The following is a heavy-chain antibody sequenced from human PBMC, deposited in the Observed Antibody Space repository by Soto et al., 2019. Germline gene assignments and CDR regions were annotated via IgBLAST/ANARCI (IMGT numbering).Heavy chain of an antibody. CDR2: ISSSSSYI. CDR1: GFTFSSYS. CDR3: ARGKIGYSGYDLVY. J-gene: IGHJ4*02. D-gene: IGHD5-12*01. V-gene: IGHV3-21*01. Sequence: EVQLVESGGGLVKPGGSLRLSCAASGFTFSSYSMNWVRQAPGKGLEWVSSISSSSSYIYYADSVKGRFTISRDNSKNSLYLQRNSLRAEDTAVYYCARGKIGYSGYDLVYWGQGTLVTVSS.